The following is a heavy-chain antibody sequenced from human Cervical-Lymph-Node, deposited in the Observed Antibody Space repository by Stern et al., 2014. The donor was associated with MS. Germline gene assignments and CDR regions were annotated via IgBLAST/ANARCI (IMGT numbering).Heavy chain of an antibody. Sequence: QVQLQESGPGLVKPSETLSLTCSVSGVSISSFYWGWIRQPPGKELEWIGYVYYSGVSNSSPSLKSRVTISVDTSKKQVSLRLSSVTTADTAVYYCAGLGFGAGSYFHQPGYGMDVWGQGTTVTVS. CDR2: VYYSGVS. J-gene: IGHJ6*02. CDR1: GVSISSFY. D-gene: IGHD3-10*01. CDR3: AGLGFGAGSYFHQPGYGMDV. V-gene: IGHV4-59*01.